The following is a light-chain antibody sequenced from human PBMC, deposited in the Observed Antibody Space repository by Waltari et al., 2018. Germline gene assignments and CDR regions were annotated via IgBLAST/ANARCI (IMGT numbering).Light chain of an antibody. V-gene: IGKV1-39*01. CDR2: AAS. J-gene: IGKJ4*01. CDR3: QQTHSAPRT. Sequence: DIQMTQSPSSLSDSVGDRVTITCRASQSISSYLNWYQQKPGKAPKLLIYAASSLQSGVPSRFSGSGSGTDFTLTISSLQPEDFATYYCQQTHSAPRTFGGGTKVEIK. CDR1: QSISSY.